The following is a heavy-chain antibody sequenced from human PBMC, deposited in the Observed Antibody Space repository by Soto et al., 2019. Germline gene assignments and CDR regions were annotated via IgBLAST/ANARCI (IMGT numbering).Heavy chain of an antibody. CDR3: ARVIGTTPPYYFDY. CDR1: GFTFSSYW. V-gene: IGHV3-7*01. Sequence: GGSLRLSCAASGFTFSSYWMSWVRQAPGKGLEWVANIKQDGSEKYYVDSVKGRFTISRDNAKNSLYLQMNSLRAEDTVVYYCARVIGTTPPYYFDYWGQGTLVTVSS. D-gene: IGHD1-26*01. CDR2: IKQDGSEK. J-gene: IGHJ4*02.